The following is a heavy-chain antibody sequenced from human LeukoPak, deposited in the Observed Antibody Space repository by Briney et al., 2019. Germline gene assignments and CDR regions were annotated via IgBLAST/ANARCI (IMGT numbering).Heavy chain of an antibody. Sequence: PGGSLRLSCAASGFTFRNYWMSWVRQAPGKGLKWVTKIKEDCSEKYYVVSVNGPFTTPKDNTKSSLYLQMNSQRAEDTAVYFCARGSYGPYYFDYWGQGTLVTVSS. CDR2: IKEDCSEK. V-gene: IGHV3-7*05. J-gene: IGHJ4*02. CDR1: GFTFRNYW. D-gene: IGHD5-18*01. CDR3: ARGSYGPYYFDY.